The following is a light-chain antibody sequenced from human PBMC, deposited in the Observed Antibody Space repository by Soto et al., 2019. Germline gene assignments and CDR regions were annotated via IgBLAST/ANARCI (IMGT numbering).Light chain of an antibody. CDR1: SSDVGDYNY. Sequence: QSALTQPRSVSGSPGQSVPISYTGTSSDVGDYNYVSWYQQYPGKAAKLMIYDVSKRPSGVPDRFSGSKSGNTASLTISGLQAEDEADYYCCSYAGSVVFGGGTKLTVL. J-gene: IGLJ2*01. CDR3: CSYAGSVV. CDR2: DVS. V-gene: IGLV2-11*01.